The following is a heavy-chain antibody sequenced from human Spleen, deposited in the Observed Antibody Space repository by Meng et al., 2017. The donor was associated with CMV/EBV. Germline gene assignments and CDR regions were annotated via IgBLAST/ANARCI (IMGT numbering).Heavy chain of an antibody. J-gene: IGHJ6*02. V-gene: IGHV1-46*02. CDR2: INPSGGST. CDR3: ATPAGWLFSQTYYYGMDV. Sequence: TFNSYYMHWGRQAPGQGLEWMGIINPSGGSTSYAQKFQGRVTMTRDTSTSTVYMELSSLRSEDTAVYYCATPAGWLFSQTYYYGMDVWGQGTTVTVSS. CDR1: TFNSYY. D-gene: IGHD3-22*01.